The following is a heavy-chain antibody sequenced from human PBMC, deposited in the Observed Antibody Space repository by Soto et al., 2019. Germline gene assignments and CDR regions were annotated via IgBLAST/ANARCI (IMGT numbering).Heavy chain of an antibody. CDR2: ISYDGSNK. J-gene: IGHJ5*02. CDR1: GFTFSSYA. Sequence: HPGGSLRLSCAASGFTFSSYAMHWVRQAPGKGLEWVAVISYDGSNKYYADSVKGRFTISRDNSKNTLYLQMNSLRAEDTAVYYCARNSGSYYSWFDPWGQGTLVTVSS. V-gene: IGHV3-30-3*01. D-gene: IGHD1-26*01. CDR3: ARNSGSYYSWFDP.